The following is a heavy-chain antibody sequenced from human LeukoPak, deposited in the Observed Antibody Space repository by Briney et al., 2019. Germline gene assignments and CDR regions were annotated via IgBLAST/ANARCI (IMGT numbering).Heavy chain of an antibody. V-gene: IGHV4-59*08. CDR3: ARASTPHYGGSYYGYFDY. CDR2: IYYSGST. J-gene: IGHJ4*02. Sequence: SETLSLTCTVSGGSISSYYWSWIRQPPGKGLEWTGYIYYSGSTNYNPSLKSRVTISVDTSKNQFSLKLSSVTAADTAVYYCARASTPHYGGSYYGYFDYWGQGTLVTVSS. D-gene: IGHD1-26*01. CDR1: GGSISSYY.